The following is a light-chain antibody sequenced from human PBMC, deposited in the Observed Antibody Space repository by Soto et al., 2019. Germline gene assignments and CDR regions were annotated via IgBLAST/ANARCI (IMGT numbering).Light chain of an antibody. V-gene: IGKV3-15*01. Sequence: EIVMTQSPATLXVSPGERATLSCRASQSVSSNLAWYQQKPGQAPRLLIYGSSTRATVIPARFSGTGSGTEFTLTISSLQSEDFAVYYCQQYNKWPQTFGQGTKVDI. CDR1: QSVSSN. CDR2: GSS. CDR3: QQYNKWPQT. J-gene: IGKJ1*01.